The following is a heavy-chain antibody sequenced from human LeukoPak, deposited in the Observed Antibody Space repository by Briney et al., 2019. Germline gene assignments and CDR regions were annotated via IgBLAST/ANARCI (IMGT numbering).Heavy chain of an antibody. CDR2: INPKGGGI. CDR3: ARDTCDGGDCFNWFDP. J-gene: IGHJ5*02. D-gene: IGHD2-21*02. CDR1: GYSFTDYY. V-gene: IGHV1-2*02. Sequence: GASAKVSCKASGYSFTDYYIHWARQAPGQGLEWMGWINPKGGGINYAPEFQGRVTMTRDTSITTAYMELSSLRSDDTAMYYCARDTCDGGDCFNWFDPWGQGTLVTVSS.